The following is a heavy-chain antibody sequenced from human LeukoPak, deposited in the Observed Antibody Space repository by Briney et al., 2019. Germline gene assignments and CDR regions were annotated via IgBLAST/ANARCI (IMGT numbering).Heavy chain of an antibody. CDR2: IYTSGST. J-gene: IGHJ4*02. CDR1: GGSISSYY. V-gene: IGHV4-4*07. CDR3: ARSTIFGVVITFDY. Sequence: PSETLSLTCTVSGGSISSYYWSWIRQPAGKGLEWIGRIYTSGSTNYNPSLKSRVTMSVDTSKNQFSQKLSSVTAADAAVYYCARSTIFGVVITFDYWGQGTLVTVSS. D-gene: IGHD3-3*01.